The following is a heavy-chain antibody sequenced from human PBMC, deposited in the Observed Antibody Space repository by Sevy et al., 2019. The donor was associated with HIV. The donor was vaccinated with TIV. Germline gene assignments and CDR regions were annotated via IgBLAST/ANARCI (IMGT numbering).Heavy chain of an antibody. CDR1: GFTFSDYA. CDR3: GGEQGYCVVERCYGGSVNAFDI. D-gene: IGHD2-15*01. CDR2: ISWNSGAT. Sequence: GGSLRLSCAASGFTFSDYAMHWVRQVPGKGLEWVSGISWNSGATGHADSGRGRFTIPRDNTKNSLYLQRNSLRVEHTAFYYCGGEQGYCVVERCYGGSVNAFDIWGQGTMVTVSS. V-gene: IGHV3-9*01. J-gene: IGHJ3*02.